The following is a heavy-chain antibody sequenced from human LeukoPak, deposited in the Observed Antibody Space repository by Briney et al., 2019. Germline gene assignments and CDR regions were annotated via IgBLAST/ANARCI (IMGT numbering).Heavy chain of an antibody. Sequence: SETLSLTCTVSGGSISSYYWSWIRQPPGKGLEWIGYIYYSGSTNYNPSLKSRVTISVDTSKNQFSLKLSSVTAADTAVYYCARDHVSPGLSNWFDPWGQGTLVTVSS. CDR1: GGSISSYY. CDR3: ARDHVSPGLSNWFDP. V-gene: IGHV4-59*01. CDR2: IYYSGST. J-gene: IGHJ5*02. D-gene: IGHD3-16*01.